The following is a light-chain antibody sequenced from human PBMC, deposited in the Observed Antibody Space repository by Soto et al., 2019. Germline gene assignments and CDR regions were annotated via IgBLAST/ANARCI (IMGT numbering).Light chain of an antibody. J-gene: IGLJ1*01. V-gene: IGLV2-23*02. CDR2: EVS. CDR1: SSDVGSYNL. CDR3: CSYAGRTTPYV. Sequence: AQPAPLSGAPGQAVTLSCTGTSSDVGSYNLVSWYQHHPGKAPKLMIYEVSERPSGVSNRFSGSKSGNTASLTISGLQAEDEADYYCCSYAGRTTPYVFVTGTKVTVL.